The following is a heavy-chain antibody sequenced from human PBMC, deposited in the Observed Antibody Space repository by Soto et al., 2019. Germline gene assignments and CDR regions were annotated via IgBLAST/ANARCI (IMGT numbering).Heavy chain of an antibody. CDR2: VYHTGRT. Sequence: SETLSLTCTVSGGSSKSGSYSWSWIRQPPGKGLEWIGYVYHTGRTSYNPSLKSRVSISMDTSKNQFSLNLDSVTAADTAVYFCARDFAYFDSWGQGTLVTVSS. J-gene: IGHJ4*02. V-gene: IGHV4-61*01. D-gene: IGHD3-3*01. CDR1: GGSSKSGSYS. CDR3: ARDFAYFDS.